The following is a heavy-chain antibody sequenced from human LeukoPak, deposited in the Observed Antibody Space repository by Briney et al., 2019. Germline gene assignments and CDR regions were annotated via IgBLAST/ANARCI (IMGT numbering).Heavy chain of an antibody. CDR3: AKDAYYSSGTYLDS. V-gene: IGHV3-30*18. CDR1: GFTFNNYA. Sequence: PGGSLRLSCGASGFTFNNYAIHWVRQAPGKGLEWVAVISKDGSSKYYADSVKGRFTISRDNSKNTLYLKMNSLRAEDTAVYYCAKDAYYSSGTYLDSWGQATLVTVPS. CDR2: ISKDGSSK. J-gene: IGHJ5*01. D-gene: IGHD3-10*01.